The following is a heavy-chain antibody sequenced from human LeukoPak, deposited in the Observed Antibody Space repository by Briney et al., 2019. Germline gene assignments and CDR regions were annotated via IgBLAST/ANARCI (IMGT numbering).Heavy chain of an antibody. CDR2: IYYSGST. CDR1: GGSISSYY. Sequence: SETLSPTCTVSGGSISSYYWSRIRQPPGKGLEWIGYIYYSGSTIYNPSLKSRVTISVDTSKNQFSLKLSSVTAADTAVYYCARDGSSSFHDPYYYGMDVWGQGTTVTVSS. V-gene: IGHV4-59*01. D-gene: IGHD6-13*01. CDR3: ARDGSSSFHDPYYYGMDV. J-gene: IGHJ6*02.